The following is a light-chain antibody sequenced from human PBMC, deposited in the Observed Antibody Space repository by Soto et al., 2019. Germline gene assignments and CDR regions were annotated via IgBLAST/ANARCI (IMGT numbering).Light chain of an antibody. CDR1: QSVNSN. V-gene: IGKV3-15*01. CDR3: QQYRT. CDR2: GAS. Sequence: EIVLTQSPVTLSVSPGERATLSCRASQSVNSNLAWYQQKPGQAPRLLIYGASTRANGVPARFSGGGSGTEFTLSICSLQSEDFALYYCQQYRTFGQGTKVEIK. J-gene: IGKJ1*01.